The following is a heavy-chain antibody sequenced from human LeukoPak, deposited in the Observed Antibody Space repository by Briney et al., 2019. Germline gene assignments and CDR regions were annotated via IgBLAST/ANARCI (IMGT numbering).Heavy chain of an antibody. CDR2: INHSGST. Sequence: PSETLSLTCAVYGGSFSGYYWSWIRQPPGKGLEWIGEINHSGSTNYNPSLKSRVTISVDTSKNQFSLKLSSVTAADTAVYYCARGHAGSYSRGYYYYYMDVWGKGTTVTVSS. CDR1: GGSFSGYY. V-gene: IGHV4-34*01. D-gene: IGHD1-26*01. J-gene: IGHJ6*03. CDR3: ARGHAGSYSRGYYYYYMDV.